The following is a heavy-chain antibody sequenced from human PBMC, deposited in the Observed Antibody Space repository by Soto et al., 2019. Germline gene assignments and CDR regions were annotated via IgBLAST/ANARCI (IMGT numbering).Heavy chain of an antibody. Sequence: QVPLVQSGAEVKKPGSSVKVSCKASGGTFSSYAISWVRQAPGQGLEWMGGIIPIFGTANYAQKFQGRVTITADESTSTAYMELSSLRSEDTAVYYCASGVVVAATPTYYYYGMDVWGQGTTVTVSS. J-gene: IGHJ6*02. V-gene: IGHV1-69*01. CDR2: IIPIFGTA. CDR3: ASGVVVAATPTYYYYGMDV. CDR1: GGTFSSYA. D-gene: IGHD2-15*01.